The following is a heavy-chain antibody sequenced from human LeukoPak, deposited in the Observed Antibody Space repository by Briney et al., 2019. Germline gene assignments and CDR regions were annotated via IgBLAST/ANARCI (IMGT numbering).Heavy chain of an antibody. V-gene: IGHV3-20*04. J-gene: IGHJ4*02. D-gene: IGHD3-10*01. CDR3: ARGFYGSGGYYPYYFDY. CDR2: LSVNGGTT. CDR1: GFTFEDYG. Sequence: GGSLRLSCAASGFTFEDYGMSWVRQAPGKGLEWVSGLSVNGGTTSYADSVQGRFSISRDNANNSLYLQMNSLRAEDTALYYCARGFYGSGGYYPYYFDYWGQGTLVTVS.